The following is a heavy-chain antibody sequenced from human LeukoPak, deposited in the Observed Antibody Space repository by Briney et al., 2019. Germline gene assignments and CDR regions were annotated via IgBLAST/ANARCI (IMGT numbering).Heavy chain of an antibody. J-gene: IGHJ5*02. CDR1: GYTFTGYY. D-gene: IGHD3-10*01. Sequence: GASVKVSCKASGYTFTGYYMHWVRQAPGQGLEWMGWINPNSGGTNYAQKFQGRVTMTRDTSISTAYMELSRLRSDDTAVYCCARSPDYYGSGSYGWFDPWGQGTLVTVSS. CDR3: ARSPDYYGSGSYGWFDP. CDR2: INPNSGGT. V-gene: IGHV1-2*02.